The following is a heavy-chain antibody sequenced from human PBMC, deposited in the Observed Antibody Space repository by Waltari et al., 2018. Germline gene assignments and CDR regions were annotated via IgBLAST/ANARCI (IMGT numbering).Heavy chain of an antibody. CDR3: AGIRRGYWFFDL. V-gene: IGHV3-48*04. CDR1: GFTFATYS. D-gene: IGHD3-10*01. CDR2: ISSSSDWI. Sequence: EVQLVESGGGLVQPGGSLSLSCAASGFTFATYSMNWVRQAPGKGLEWIAYISSSSDWIYSADSVKGRFTISRDNAKNSVYLQMNSLRADDTAVYYCAGIRRGYWFFDLWGRGTLVTVSS. J-gene: IGHJ2*01.